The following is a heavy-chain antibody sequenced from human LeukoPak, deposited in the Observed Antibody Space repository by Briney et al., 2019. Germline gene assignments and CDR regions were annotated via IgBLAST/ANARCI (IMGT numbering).Heavy chain of an antibody. J-gene: IGHJ5*02. V-gene: IGHV3-21*04. CDR1: GFTFSSYS. CDR2: ISSSSSYI. CDR3: AKARFTMVQGVRGPDWFDP. D-gene: IGHD3-10*01. Sequence: GGSLRLSCAASGFTFSSYSMNWVRQAPGKGLEWVSSISSSSSYIYYADSVKGRFTISRDNSKNTLYLQMNSLRAEDTAVYYCAKARFTMVQGVRGPDWFDPWGQGTLVTVSS.